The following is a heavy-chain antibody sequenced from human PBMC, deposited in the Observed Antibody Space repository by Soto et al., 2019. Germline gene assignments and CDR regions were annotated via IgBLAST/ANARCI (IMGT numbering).Heavy chain of an antibody. Sequence: EASVKVSCKTPGVTFNTFAISWVRQAPGQGLEYMGGIIPVLGPANYAQRFQGRVTITADKSTSTAYLELSNLTSEDTAVYYCARAAKRYFDYWGQGTLVTVSS. CDR1: GVTFNTFA. J-gene: IGHJ4*02. V-gene: IGHV1-69*10. CDR2: IIPVLGPA. CDR3: ARAAKRYFDY.